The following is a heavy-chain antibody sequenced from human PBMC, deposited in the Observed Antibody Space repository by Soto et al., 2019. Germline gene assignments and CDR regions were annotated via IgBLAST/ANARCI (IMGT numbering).Heavy chain of an antibody. Sequence: SETLSLTCTVSGGSISSSSYYWGWIRQPPGKGLEWIGSIFYSGSTYYNPSLKSRVTISVDTSKNQFSLKLSSVTAADTAVYNCACIFSWGYNYGFHYCGMDVWGQGTTVTVSS. CDR3: ACIFSWGYNYGFHYCGMDV. D-gene: IGHD5-18*01. V-gene: IGHV4-39*01. CDR2: IFYSGST. J-gene: IGHJ6*02. CDR1: GGSISSSSYY.